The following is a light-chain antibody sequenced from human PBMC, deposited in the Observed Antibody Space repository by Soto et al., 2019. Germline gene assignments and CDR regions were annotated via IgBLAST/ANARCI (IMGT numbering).Light chain of an antibody. J-gene: IGLJ3*02. Sequence: QTVVTQESSLTVSPGGTVTVTCGSSTGAVTSGHFPYWFQQKPGQAPRTLIYDISYKPSWAPARFSGSLLGGKAALTLSGAQPDDEADYYCLLFYSGVRVFGGGTKLTVL. CDR1: TGAVTSGHF. V-gene: IGLV7-46*01. CDR3: LLFYSGVRV. CDR2: DIS.